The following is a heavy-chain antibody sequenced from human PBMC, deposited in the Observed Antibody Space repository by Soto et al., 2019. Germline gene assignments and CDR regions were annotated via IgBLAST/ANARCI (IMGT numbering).Heavy chain of an antibody. CDR1: GFTFSSYA. D-gene: IGHD6-6*01. V-gene: IGHV3-30-3*01. CDR2: ISYDGSNK. CDR3: ARDSEGYSSSSEGGFLDY. J-gene: IGHJ4*02. Sequence: QVQLVESGGGVVQPGRSLRLSCAASGFTFSSYAMHWVRQAPGKGLEWVAVISYDGSNKYYADSVKGRFTISRDNSKNTLYLQMNSLRAEDTAVYYCARDSEGYSSSSEGGFLDYWGQGTLVTVSS.